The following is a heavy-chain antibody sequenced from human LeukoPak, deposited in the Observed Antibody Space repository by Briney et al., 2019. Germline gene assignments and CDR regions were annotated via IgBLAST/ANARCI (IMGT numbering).Heavy chain of an antibody. CDR2: INHSGST. CDR1: GFTFSNAW. D-gene: IGHD3-10*01. J-gene: IGHJ5*02. Sequence: GSLRLSCAASGFTFSNAWMSWIRQPPGKGLEWIGEINHSGSTNYNPSLKSRVTISVDTSKNQFSLKLSSVTAADTAVYYCGRRRSGMVRGVMILSWFDPWGQGTLVTVSS. V-gene: IGHV4-34*08. CDR3: GRRRSGMVRGVMILSWFDP.